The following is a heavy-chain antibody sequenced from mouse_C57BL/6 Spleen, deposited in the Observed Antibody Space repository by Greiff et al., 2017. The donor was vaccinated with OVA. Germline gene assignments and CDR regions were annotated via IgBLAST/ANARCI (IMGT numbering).Heavy chain of an antibody. CDR1: GYTFTSYW. D-gene: IGHD3-3*01. V-gene: IGHV1-72*01. CDR2: IDPNSGCT. Sequence: QVQLQQPGAELVKPGASVKLSCKASGYTFTSYWMHWVTQRPGRGLEWSGRIDPNSGCTKYNEKFKSKATLTVDKPSSPAYMQLSSLTSEDSAVYYCAREGTLYAMDYWGQGTSVTVSS. J-gene: IGHJ4*01. CDR3: AREGTLYAMDY.